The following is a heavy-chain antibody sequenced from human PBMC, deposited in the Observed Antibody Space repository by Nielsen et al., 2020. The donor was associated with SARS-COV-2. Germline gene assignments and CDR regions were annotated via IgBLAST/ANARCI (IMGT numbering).Heavy chain of an antibody. V-gene: IGHV3-30*04. CDR3: ARDDESAFDI. CDR2: ISYDGSNK. CDR1: GFTFSSYA. J-gene: IGHJ3*02. Sequence: RGSLRLSCAASGFTFSSYAMHWVRQAPGKGLEWVAVISYDGSNKYYADSVKGRFTISRDNSKNTLYLQMNSLRAEDTAVYYCARDDESAFDIWGQGTMVTVSS.